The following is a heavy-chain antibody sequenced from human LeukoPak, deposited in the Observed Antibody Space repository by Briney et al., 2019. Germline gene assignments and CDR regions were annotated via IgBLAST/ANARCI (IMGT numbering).Heavy chain of an antibody. Sequence: GGSLRLSCAVSGITLSNYGMSWVRQAPGKGLEWVAGISGSGGSTNYADSVKGWFTISRDNPKNTLYLQMTSLRAEDTAVYFCAKRGVVIRVILVGFHKEAYYFDSWGQGALVTVSS. D-gene: IGHD3-22*01. J-gene: IGHJ4*02. V-gene: IGHV3-23*01. CDR2: ISGSGGST. CDR3: AKRGVVIRVILVGFHKEAYYFDS. CDR1: GITLSNYG.